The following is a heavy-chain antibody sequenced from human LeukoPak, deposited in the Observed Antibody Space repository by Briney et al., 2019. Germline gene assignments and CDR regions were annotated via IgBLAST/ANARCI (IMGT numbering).Heavy chain of an antibody. V-gene: IGHV4-61*01. Sequence: SETLSLTCTVSGGSVSSGSYYLSWIRQPPGKGLEWIGYIYYSGSTNYNPSLKSRVTISVDTPKNQFSLRLSSVTTADTAVYYCARYGSSYGDCCFDYWGQGTLVTVSS. D-gene: IGHD4-17*01. CDR1: GGSVSSGSYY. CDR2: IYYSGST. CDR3: ARYGSSYGDCCFDY. J-gene: IGHJ4*02.